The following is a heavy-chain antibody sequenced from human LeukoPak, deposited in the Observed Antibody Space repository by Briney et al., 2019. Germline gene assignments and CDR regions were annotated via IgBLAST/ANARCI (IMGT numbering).Heavy chain of an antibody. CDR3: ARDKRYSSGWYDDY. V-gene: IGHV1-18*01. Sequence: GASVKVSCKASGYTFSIYGSTWVRQAPGQGLEWMGWISAYNGNTNYAQKLQGRVTMTTDTSTSTAYMELRSLRSDDTAVYYCARDKRYSSGWYDDYWGQGTLVTVSS. J-gene: IGHJ4*02. D-gene: IGHD6-19*01. CDR1: GYTFSIYG. CDR2: ISAYNGNT.